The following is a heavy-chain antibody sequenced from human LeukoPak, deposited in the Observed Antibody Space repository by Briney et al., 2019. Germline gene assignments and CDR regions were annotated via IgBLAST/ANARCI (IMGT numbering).Heavy chain of an antibody. J-gene: IGHJ6*03. CDR2: INPKSGAT. V-gene: IGHV1-2*02. CDR3: AREVLLYGLDV. D-gene: IGHD2/OR15-2a*01. CDR1: GYDFSGHF. Sequence: ASVKVSCKASGYDFSGHFIHWLRQAPGQGLEWTGWINPKSGATIYTQKFQGRVFLTRDTAISTVYMELRWLKADDTAVYYCAREVLLYGLDVWGNGTTVIIS.